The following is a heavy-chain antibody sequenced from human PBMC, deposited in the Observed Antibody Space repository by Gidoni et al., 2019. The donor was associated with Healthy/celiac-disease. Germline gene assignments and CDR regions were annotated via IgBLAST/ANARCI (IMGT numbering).Heavy chain of an antibody. V-gene: IGHV4-34*01. CDR3: ARAFYLPAANYYFDY. CDR1: GGSFSGYY. J-gene: IGHJ4*02. CDR2: INHSGST. Sequence: QVQLQQWGAGLLKPSETLSLTCAVYGGSFSGYYWSWIRQPPGKGLEWIGEINHSGSTNYNPSLKSRVTISVDTSKNQFSLKLSSVTAADTAVYYCARAFYLPAANYYFDYWGQGTLVTVSS. D-gene: IGHD2-2*01.